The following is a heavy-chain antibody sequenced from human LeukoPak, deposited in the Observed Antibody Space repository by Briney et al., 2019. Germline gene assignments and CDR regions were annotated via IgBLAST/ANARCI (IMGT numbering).Heavy chain of an antibody. Sequence: PGGSLRLSCAASGFTFSGYSMSWVRQAPGKGLEWVSGISFTGGRTYYADSVKGRFTISRDNSKNTLYLQMNSLRAEDTAVYFCAKDRISDGAWSFDYWGQGTLVTVSS. V-gene: IGHV3-23*01. D-gene: IGHD4/OR15-4a*01. CDR3: AKDRISDGAWSFDY. CDR2: ISFTGGRT. CDR1: GFTFSGYS. J-gene: IGHJ4*02.